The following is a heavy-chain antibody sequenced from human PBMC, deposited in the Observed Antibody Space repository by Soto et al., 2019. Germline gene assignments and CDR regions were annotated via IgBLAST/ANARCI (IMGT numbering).Heavy chain of an antibody. J-gene: IGHJ6*02. Sequence: SETLSLTCIVSGGSISSSSYYWGWIRQPPGKGLEWIGSIYYSGSTYYNPSLKSRVTISVDESTSTAYMELNSLRSEDTAVYHCATDGQITTFGVASAPYALDVWGQGTTVTVSS. V-gene: IGHV4-39*02. CDR2: IYYSGST. D-gene: IGHD3-3*01. CDR1: GGSISSSSYY. CDR3: ATDGQITTFGVASAPYALDV.